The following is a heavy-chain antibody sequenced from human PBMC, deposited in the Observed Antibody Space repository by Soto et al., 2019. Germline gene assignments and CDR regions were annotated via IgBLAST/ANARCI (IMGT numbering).Heavy chain of an antibody. J-gene: IGHJ4*02. CDR1: GYTFTDYA. Sequence: ASVKVSCKASGYTFTDYALHWVRQAPGQSLEWMGWINAGNGNTKYSQKVQGRVTITRDTSATTAYMELSSLKSEDTAIYYCAKGYCSDTSCSDHYWGQGTLVTVSS. V-gene: IGHV1-3*01. D-gene: IGHD2-2*01. CDR3: AKGYCSDTSCSDHY. CDR2: INAGNGNT.